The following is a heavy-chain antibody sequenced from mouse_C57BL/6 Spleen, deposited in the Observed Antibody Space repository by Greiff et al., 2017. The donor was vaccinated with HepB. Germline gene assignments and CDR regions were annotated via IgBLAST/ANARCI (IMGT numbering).Heavy chain of an antibody. D-gene: IGHD3-2*02. Sequence: VKLQESGPELVKPGASVKISCKASGYAFSSSWMNWVKQRPGKGLEWIGRIYPGDGDTNYNGKFKGKATLTADKSSSTAYMQLSSLTSEDSAVYFCARQTAQATFSWFAYWGQGTLVTVSA. J-gene: IGHJ3*01. V-gene: IGHV1-82*01. CDR1: GYAFSSSW. CDR3: ARQTAQATFSWFAY. CDR2: IYPGDGDT.